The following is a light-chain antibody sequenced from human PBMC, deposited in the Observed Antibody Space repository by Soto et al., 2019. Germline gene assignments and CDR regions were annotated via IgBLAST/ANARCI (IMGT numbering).Light chain of an antibody. J-gene: IGKJ4*01. CDR2: DAS. CDR3: QQRSNGLT. CDR1: QSVSSY. Sequence: EIVLTQSPATLSLSPGERATLSCRASQSVSSYLAWYQQKPGQAPRLLIYDASNRATGIPARFSGSGSGTDFTLTISSLEPEDFAVYYCQQRSNGLTFGGGTKVDSK. V-gene: IGKV3-11*01.